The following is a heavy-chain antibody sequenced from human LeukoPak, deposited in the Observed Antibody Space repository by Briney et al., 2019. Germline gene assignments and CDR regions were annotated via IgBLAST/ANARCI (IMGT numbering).Heavy chain of an antibody. Sequence: GGSLRLSCAASGFTVSSTYMSWVRQAPGKGLEWVSVIYSGGKVYYIDSVKGRFTISRDASKNTLYLQMNSLRVEDTAVYFCAGRHCSGGGCYFAGADPFDYWGQGTLVTVSS. D-gene: IGHD2-15*01. V-gene: IGHV3-53*01. J-gene: IGHJ4*02. CDR2: IYSGGKV. CDR3: AGRHCSGGGCYFAGADPFDY. CDR1: GFTVSSTY.